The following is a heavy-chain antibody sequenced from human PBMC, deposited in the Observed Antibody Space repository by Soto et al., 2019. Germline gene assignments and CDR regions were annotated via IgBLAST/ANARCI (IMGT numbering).Heavy chain of an antibody. D-gene: IGHD5-12*01. CDR2: TYFRSKWYN. J-gene: IGHJ5*02. CDR1: GDSVSSNTAS. Sequence: SQTLSLTCAISGDSVSSNTASWNWIRQSPSRGLEWLGRTYFRSKWYNDYAVSVKSRIIINPDTSNNQFSLQLNSVTPGDTAVYFCAKGDNLGPKTGYAFGPWGQGIMVTVSS. V-gene: IGHV6-1*01. CDR3: AKGDNLGPKTGYAFGP.